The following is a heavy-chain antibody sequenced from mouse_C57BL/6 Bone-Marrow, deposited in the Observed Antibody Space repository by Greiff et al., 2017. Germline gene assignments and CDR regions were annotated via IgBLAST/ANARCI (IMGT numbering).Heavy chain of an antibody. D-gene: IGHD1-1*01. CDR2: FDPENGDT. J-gene: IGHJ1*03. CDR1: GFNIKDDY. Sequence: EVQLQQSGAELVRPGASVKLSCTASGFNIKDDYMHWVKQRPEQGLEWIGWFDPENGDTEYASKFQGTATITADTSSNTAYLQLSSLTSEDTAVYYCTTRGYYGSSSLYWYFDVWGTGTTVTVSS. V-gene: IGHV14-4*01. CDR3: TTRGYYGSSSLYWYFDV.